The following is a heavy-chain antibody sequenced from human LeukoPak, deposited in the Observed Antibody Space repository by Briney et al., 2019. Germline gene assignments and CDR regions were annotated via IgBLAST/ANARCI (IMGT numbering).Heavy chain of an antibody. CDR3: AREEWAVAGPND. J-gene: IGHJ4*02. Sequence: GGSLRLSCAASGFTVSSNYMSWVRQAPGKGLEWVSVIYSGGSTYYADSVKGRFTISRDNSKNTLYLQMNSLRAEDTAVYYCAREEWAVAGPNDWGQGTLVTVSS. D-gene: IGHD6-19*01. CDR2: IYSGGST. V-gene: IGHV3-53*01. CDR1: GFTVSSNY.